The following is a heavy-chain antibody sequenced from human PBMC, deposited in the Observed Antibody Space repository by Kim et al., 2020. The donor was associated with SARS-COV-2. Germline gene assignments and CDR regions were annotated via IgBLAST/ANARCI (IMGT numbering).Heavy chain of an antibody. CDR3: ARRNSDCNDAFDV. CDR1: GGSMHTSGYY. J-gene: IGHJ3*01. Sequence: SETLSLTCSVSGGSMHTSGYYWGWIRQPPGKGLEWIGSVYDSGSPYYNPSLKSRLTISADTSRGQFSLNLHSVSAADTDVYYCARRNSDCNDAFDVWGQGTMVTVSS. V-gene: IGHV4-39*01. D-gene: IGHD2-21*02. CDR2: VYDSGSP.